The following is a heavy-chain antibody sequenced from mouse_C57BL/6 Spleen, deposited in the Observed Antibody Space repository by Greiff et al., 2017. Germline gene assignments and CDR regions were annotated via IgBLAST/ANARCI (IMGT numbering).Heavy chain of an antibody. CDR1: GFTFSSYA. V-gene: IGHV5-4*01. J-gene: IGHJ4*01. CDR2: ISDGGSYT. Sequence: EVKLVESGGGLVKPGGSLKLSCAASGFTFSSYAMSWVRQTPEKRLEWVATISDGGSYTYYPDNVKGRFTISRDNAKNNLYLQMSHLKSEDTAMYYCARDGVGDYAMDYWGQGTSVTVSS. CDR3: ARDGVGDYAMDY. D-gene: IGHD1-1*01.